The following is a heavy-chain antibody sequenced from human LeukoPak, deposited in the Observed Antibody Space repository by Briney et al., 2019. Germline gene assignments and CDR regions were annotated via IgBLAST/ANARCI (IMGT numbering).Heavy chain of an antibody. Sequence: GGSLRLSCAASGFTFSSYAMSWVRQAPGKGLEWVSAISGSGGSTYYADSVKGRFTISRDNSKNTLYLQMNSLRAEDTAVYYCARDPSALLGGYSYDRGAFDIWGQGTMVTVSS. CDR2: ISGSGGST. J-gene: IGHJ3*02. CDR3: ARDPSALLGGYSYDRGAFDI. D-gene: IGHD5-18*01. V-gene: IGHV3-23*01. CDR1: GFTFSSYA.